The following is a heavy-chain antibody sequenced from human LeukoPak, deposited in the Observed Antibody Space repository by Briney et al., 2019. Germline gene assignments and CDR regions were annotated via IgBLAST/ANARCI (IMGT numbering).Heavy chain of an antibody. Sequence: GGSLRLSCAASGFTFSSYSMNWVRQAPGKGLEWVSYISSSSSTIYYADSVKGRFTISRDNAKNSLYLQMNSLRAEDTAVYYCASAHPIVRGDYWGQGTLVTVSS. CDR2: ISSSSSTI. V-gene: IGHV3-48*01. CDR3: ASAHPIVRGDY. CDR1: GFTFSSYS. J-gene: IGHJ4*02. D-gene: IGHD3-10*01.